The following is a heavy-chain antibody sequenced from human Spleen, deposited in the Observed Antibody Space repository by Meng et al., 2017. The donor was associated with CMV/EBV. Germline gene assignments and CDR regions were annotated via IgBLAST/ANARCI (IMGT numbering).Heavy chain of an antibody. D-gene: IGHD1-7*01. V-gene: IGHV4-39*01. Sequence: VSGGSISGSSSYWGWIRQPPGKGLEWIGSIYYTGSTYYNPSLKSRVTISVDTSRNQFSLKLSSVTAADTALYYCARPYNWNYDWFDPWGQGTLVTVSS. J-gene: IGHJ5*02. CDR3: ARPYNWNYDWFDP. CDR2: IYYTGST. CDR1: GGSISGSSSY.